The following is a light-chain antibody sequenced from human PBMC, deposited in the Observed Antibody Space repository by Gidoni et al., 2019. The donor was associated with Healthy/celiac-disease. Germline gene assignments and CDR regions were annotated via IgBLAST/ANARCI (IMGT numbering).Light chain of an antibody. V-gene: IGKV3-11*01. CDR1: QSVSSY. J-gene: IGKJ4*01. Sequence: EIVLAQSPATLSLSPGDRATLSCRASQSVSSYLAWSQQKPGQAPRLLIYDASNRATGIPARFSGSGSGTDFTLTISSLEPEDFAVYYCQQRSNWPPTFXGXTKVEIK. CDR3: QQRSNWPPT. CDR2: DAS.